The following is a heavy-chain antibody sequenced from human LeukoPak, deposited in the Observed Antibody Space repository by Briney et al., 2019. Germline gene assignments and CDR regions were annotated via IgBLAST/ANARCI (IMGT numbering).Heavy chain of an antibody. D-gene: IGHD4-17*01. V-gene: IGHV5-51*01. Sequence: GESLKISCKGSGYSFTSYWIGWVRQMPGKGLEWMGIIYPGDSDTRYSPSFQGQVTISADKSLSTAYLQWSSLKASDTAMYYCARHQNYGDYVSAFDIWGQGTMVTVSS. CDR2: IYPGDSDT. CDR1: GYSFTSYW. J-gene: IGHJ3*02. CDR3: ARHQNYGDYVSAFDI.